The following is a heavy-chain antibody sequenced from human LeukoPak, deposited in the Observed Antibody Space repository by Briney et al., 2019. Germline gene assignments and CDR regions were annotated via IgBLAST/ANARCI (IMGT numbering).Heavy chain of an antibody. D-gene: IGHD3-22*01. CDR2: INHSGST. CDR3: ARGQSRITMIVVAPFDY. CDR1: GGSFSGYY. V-gene: IGHV4-34*01. Sequence: SETLSLTCAVYGGSFSGYYWSWIRQPPGKGLEWIGKINHSGSTNYNPSLKSRVTISVDTSKNQFSLRLSSVTAADTAVYYCARGQSRITMIVVAPFDYWGQGTLVTVSS. J-gene: IGHJ4*02.